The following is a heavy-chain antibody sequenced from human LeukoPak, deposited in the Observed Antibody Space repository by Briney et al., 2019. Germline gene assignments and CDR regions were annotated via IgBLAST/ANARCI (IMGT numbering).Heavy chain of an antibody. CDR3: AKRGGTESFYYYYYMDV. J-gene: IGHJ6*03. CDR2: SRSGGTT. V-gene: IGHV3-23*01. D-gene: IGHD2-15*01. Sequence: SRSGGTTYYADSVKGRYTISRDNSKNTLYLQMTSLRAEHTAEYYCAKRGGTESFYYYYYMDVWGKGTTVTVSS.